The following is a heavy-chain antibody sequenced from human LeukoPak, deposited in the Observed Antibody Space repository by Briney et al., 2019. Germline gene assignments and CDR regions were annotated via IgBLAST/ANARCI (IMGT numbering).Heavy chain of an antibody. D-gene: IGHD6-13*01. CDR2: IYYSGST. J-gene: IGHJ3*02. CDR1: GGSISSGDYY. V-gene: IGHV4-30-4*08. Sequence: SQTLSLTCTVSGGSISSGDYYWSWIRQPPGKGLEWIGYIYYSGSTYHNPSLKSRVTISVDTSKSQFSLKLSSVSAADTAVYYCARVEYSSSWSAFDIWGQGTMLTVSS. CDR3: ARVEYSSSWSAFDI.